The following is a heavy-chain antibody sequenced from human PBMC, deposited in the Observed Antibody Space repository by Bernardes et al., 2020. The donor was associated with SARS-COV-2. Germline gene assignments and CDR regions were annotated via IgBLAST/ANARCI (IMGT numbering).Heavy chain of an antibody. Sequence: GGSLRLSCASAAFTFTKYAMHWVRQAPGKGLEFVAGITGPGTGTYYADSVRGRFTISRDNSKNTLYLEMGSLSAEDMGVYYCVRPTWIDGLDVWGQGTTVIVSS. CDR1: AFTFTKYA. V-gene: IGHV3-64*02. D-gene: IGHD5-12*01. CDR3: VRPTWIDGLDV. J-gene: IGHJ6*02. CDR2: ITGPGTGT.